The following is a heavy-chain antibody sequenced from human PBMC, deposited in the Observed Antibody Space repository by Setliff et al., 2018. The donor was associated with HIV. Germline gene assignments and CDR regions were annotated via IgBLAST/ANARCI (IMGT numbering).Heavy chain of an antibody. J-gene: IGHJ4*01. CDR3: ARGWKGGGYYFDY. V-gene: IGHV4-59*01. CDR1: GDSISGYY. D-gene: IGHD2-15*01. Sequence: KASETLSLTCTVSGDSISGYYWSWVRQPPGKGLEWIGYVYYSGSTNYNPSLKSRVTLSFDTSKNNFSLNLNSVTATDTAVYYCARGWKGGGYYFDYWGQGMLVTVSS. CDR2: VYYSGST.